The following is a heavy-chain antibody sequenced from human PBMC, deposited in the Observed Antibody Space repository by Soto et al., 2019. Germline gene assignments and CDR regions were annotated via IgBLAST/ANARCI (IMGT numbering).Heavy chain of an antibody. CDR3: AREYMRYSSGWYSGY. V-gene: IGHV3-21*01. CDR2: ISSSSSYI. D-gene: IGHD6-19*01. CDR1: GFTFSSYS. J-gene: IGHJ4*02. Sequence: EVQLVESGGGLVKPGGSLRLSCAASGFTFSSYSMNWVRQAPGKGLEWVSSISSSSSYIYYADSVKGRFTISRDNAKNSLYLQMNSLIAEDTAVYYCAREYMRYSSGWYSGYWGQGTLVTVSS.